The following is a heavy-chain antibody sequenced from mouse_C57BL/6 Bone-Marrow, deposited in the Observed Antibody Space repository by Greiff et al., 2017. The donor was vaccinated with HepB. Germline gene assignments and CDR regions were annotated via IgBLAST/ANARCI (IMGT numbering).Heavy chain of an antibody. CDR2: ISYDGSN. Sequence: DVKLQESGPGLVKPSQSLSLTCSVTGYSITSGYYWNWIRQFPGNKLEWMGYISYDGSNNYNPSLKNRISITRDTPKNQFFLKLNSVTTEDTATYYCARSPYYYGSSGFAYWGQGTLVTVSA. CDR1: GYSITSGYY. J-gene: IGHJ3*01. CDR3: ARSPYYYGSSGFAY. V-gene: IGHV3-6*01. D-gene: IGHD1-1*01.